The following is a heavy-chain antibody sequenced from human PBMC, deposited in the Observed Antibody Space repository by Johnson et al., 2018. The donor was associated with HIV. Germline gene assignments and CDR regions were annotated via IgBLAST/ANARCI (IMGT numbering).Heavy chain of an antibody. CDR1: GFTFDDYG. J-gene: IGHJ3*02. V-gene: IGHV3-20*04. CDR2: INWNGGST. D-gene: IGHD3-10*01. CDR3: ARALSPYYYGAGKGDAFDI. Sequence: VQLVESGGGVVQPGGSLRLSCAASGFTFDDYGMSWVRQAPGKGLEWVSGINWNGGSTGYADSVKGRFSISRDNAKHSLYLQMNSLGAEDTALYYCARALSPYYYGAGKGDAFDIWGQGTMVTVSS.